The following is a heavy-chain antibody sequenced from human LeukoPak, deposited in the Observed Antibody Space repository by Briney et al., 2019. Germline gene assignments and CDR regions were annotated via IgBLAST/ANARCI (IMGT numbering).Heavy chain of an antibody. V-gene: IGHV4-38-2*02. CDR3: IAPVDY. Sequence: SETLSLTCTVSGYSISRGYYWGWIRQSPEKGLEWIGSIYHSGATYYNPSLKSRVTISVDTSKNQFSLDTAVYYCARDLGMAGIAPVDYWGQGTLVTVSS. CDR2: IYHSGAT. CDR1: GYSISRGYY. D-gene: IGHD6-19*01. J-gene: IGHJ4*02.